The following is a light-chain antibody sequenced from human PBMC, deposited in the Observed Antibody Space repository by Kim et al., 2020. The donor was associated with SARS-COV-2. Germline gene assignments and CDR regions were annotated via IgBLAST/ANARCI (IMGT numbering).Light chain of an antibody. CDR2: GAS. CDR1: QTITSNY. Sequence: EIVLTQSPGTLSLSPGEGATLSCRASQTITSNYLAWYQQKPGQAPRLLIYGASRRATGIPDRFSGSGSGTDFTLTISRLEPEDFAVYYCQQYGSSPMYTFGQGTKLEI. V-gene: IGKV3-20*01. CDR3: QQYGSSPMYT. J-gene: IGKJ2*01.